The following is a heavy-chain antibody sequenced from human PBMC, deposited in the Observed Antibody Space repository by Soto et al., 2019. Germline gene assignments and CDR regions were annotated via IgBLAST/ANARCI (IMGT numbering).Heavy chain of an antibody. CDR3: ATMVYYHYYGMDV. CDR1: GYTFTSYD. Sequence: QVQLVQSGAEVKKPGASVKVSCKASGYTFTSYDINWVRQATGQGLEWMGWMNRNSGRTGYAQKFQVRVTMNRNTSISTAYMELSSLRSEDTSEYYCATMVYYHYYGMDVWGQGTTVTVSS. CDR2: MNRNSGRT. D-gene: IGHD2-8*01. J-gene: IGHJ6*02. V-gene: IGHV1-8*01.